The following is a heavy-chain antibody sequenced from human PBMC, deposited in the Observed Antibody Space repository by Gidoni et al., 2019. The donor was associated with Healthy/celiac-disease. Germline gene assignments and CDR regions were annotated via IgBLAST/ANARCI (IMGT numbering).Heavy chain of an antibody. CDR2: IYYSGST. J-gene: IGHJ4*02. CDR3: ARGYYGSGSYFYFDY. CDR1: GGSISSYY. D-gene: IGHD3-10*01. Sequence: QVQLQESGPGLVKPSETLSLTCTASGGSISSYYWSWIRQPPGKGLEWIGYIYYSGSTNYNPSLKSRVTISVDTSKNQFSLKLSSVTAADTAVYYCARGYYGSGSYFYFDYWGQGTLVTVSS. V-gene: IGHV4-59*01.